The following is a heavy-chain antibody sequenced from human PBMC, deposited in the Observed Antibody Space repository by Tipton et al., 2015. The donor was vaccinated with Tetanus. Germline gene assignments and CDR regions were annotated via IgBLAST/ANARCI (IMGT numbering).Heavy chain of an antibody. D-gene: IGHD3-16*01. J-gene: IGHJ5*02. CDR3: ARSPLYGPSFGP. V-gene: IGHV3-53*01. Sequence: QLVQSGGGLIQPGGSLRLSCEASGLIVSSNAMSWVRQAPGKGLEWVSIIYSAGDTYYADSVKGRFIISRDNSKNTLYLQMNNMGADDTAVYYCARSPLYGPSFGPWGQGTLVTVSS. CDR2: IYSAGDT. CDR1: GLIVSSNA.